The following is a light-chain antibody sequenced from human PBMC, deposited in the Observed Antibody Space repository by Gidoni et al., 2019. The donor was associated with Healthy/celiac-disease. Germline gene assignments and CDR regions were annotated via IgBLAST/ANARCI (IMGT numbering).Light chain of an antibody. CDR2: AAS. J-gene: IGKJ3*01. Sequence: DIQLTPSPSFLSASVGDRVTITCRASQGISSYLAWYQHKPGKAPKLLIYAASTLQSGVPSRFSGSGSGTEFTLTISSLQPEDFATYYCQQLNSYPRGFTFGPXTKVDIK. V-gene: IGKV1-9*01. CDR3: QQLNSYPRGFT. CDR1: QGISSY.